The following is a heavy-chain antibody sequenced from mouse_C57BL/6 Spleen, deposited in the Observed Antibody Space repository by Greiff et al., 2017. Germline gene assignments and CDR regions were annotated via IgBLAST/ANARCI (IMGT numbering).Heavy chain of an antibody. Sequence: EVQLQQSGPELVKPGASVKISCKASGYTFTDYYMNWVKQSHGKSLEWIGDINPNNGGTSYSQKFKGKATLTVDKSSSTAYMELRSLTSEDSAVYYCAREGGRGYFDYWGQGTTLTVSS. CDR2: INPNNGGT. D-gene: IGHD3-3*01. CDR1: GYTFTDYY. V-gene: IGHV1-26*01. J-gene: IGHJ2*01. CDR3: AREGGRGYFDY.